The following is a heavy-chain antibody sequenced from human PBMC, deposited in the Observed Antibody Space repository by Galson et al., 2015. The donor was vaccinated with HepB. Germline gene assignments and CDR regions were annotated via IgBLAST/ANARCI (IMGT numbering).Heavy chain of an antibody. V-gene: IGHV1-2*02. CDR3: ARDASNWNDVRFDY. CDR2: INPNSGGT. D-gene: IGHD1-1*01. J-gene: IGHJ4*02. Sequence: SVKVSCKASGYTFTGYYMHWVRQAPGQGLEWMGWINPNSGGTNYAQKFQGRVTMTRDTSISTAYMELSRLRSDDTAVYYCARDASNWNDVRFDYWGQGTLVTVSS. CDR1: GYTFTGYY.